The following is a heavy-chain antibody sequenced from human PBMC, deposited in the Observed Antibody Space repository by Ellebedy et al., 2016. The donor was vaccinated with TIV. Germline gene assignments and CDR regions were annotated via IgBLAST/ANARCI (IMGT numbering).Heavy chain of an antibody. J-gene: IGHJ4*02. CDR1: GYTFISYV. V-gene: IGHV1-18*04. CDR3: VREGRTSIYYGAGTLVYFDY. D-gene: IGHD3-10*01. CDR2: ISAYTGNT. Sequence: AASVKVSCKVSGYTFISYVISWVRQAPGQGPEWLGWISAYTGNTNYTQKVQGRVIMTTDTSTSTAYMELRSLRADDTAVYYCVREGRTSIYYGAGTLVYFDYWGQGTLVTVSS.